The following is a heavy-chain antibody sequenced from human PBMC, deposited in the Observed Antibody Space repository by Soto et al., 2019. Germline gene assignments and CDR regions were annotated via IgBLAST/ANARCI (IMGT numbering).Heavy chain of an antibody. D-gene: IGHD3-22*01. J-gene: IGHJ4*02. Sequence: PGGSLRLSCAASGFTFSSYSMNWVRQAPGKGLEWVSSTSSSSSYIYYADSVKGRFTISRDNAKNSLYLQMNSLRAEDTAVYYCARARYYYDSSGYYYGPLWGQGTLVTVSS. CDR1: GFTFSSYS. CDR2: TSSSSSYI. V-gene: IGHV3-21*01. CDR3: ARARYYYDSSGYYYGPL.